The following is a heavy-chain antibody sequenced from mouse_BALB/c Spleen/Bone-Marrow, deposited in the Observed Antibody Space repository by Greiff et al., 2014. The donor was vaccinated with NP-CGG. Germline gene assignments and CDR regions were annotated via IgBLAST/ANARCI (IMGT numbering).Heavy chain of an antibody. J-gene: IGHJ1*01. Sequence: VQLKESGAELVKPGASVKLSCTASGFNIKDTYMHWVKQRPEQGLEWIGRIDPANGNTKYDPKFQGKATITADTSSNTAYLQLSSLTSEDTAVYYCVSYRYAWYFDVWGAGTTVTVSS. V-gene: IGHV14-3*02. CDR3: VSYRYAWYFDV. D-gene: IGHD2-14*01. CDR1: GFNIKDTY. CDR2: IDPANGNT.